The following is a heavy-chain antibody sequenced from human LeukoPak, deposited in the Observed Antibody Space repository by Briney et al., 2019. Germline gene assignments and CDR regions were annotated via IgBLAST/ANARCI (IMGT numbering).Heavy chain of an antibody. D-gene: IGHD6-6*01. J-gene: IGHJ3*01. CDR3: ARSSYSSSSSV. V-gene: IGHV3-7*03. Sequence: GGSLRLSCAASGFTFGSFWMSWSRQAPGKGLEWVASINSDGSEGYYADVVKGRFTISRDNAKNSLYLQINSLRAEDTAVYYCARSSYSSSSSVWGQGTMVTVSS. CDR2: INSDGSEG. CDR1: GFTFGSFW.